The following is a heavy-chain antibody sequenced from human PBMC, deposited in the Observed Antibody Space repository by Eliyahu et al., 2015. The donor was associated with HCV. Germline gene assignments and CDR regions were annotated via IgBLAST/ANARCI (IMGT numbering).Heavy chain of an antibody. V-gene: IGHV4-39*01. CDR1: GGSIXSSSYY. CDR2: IYYSGST. Sequence: QLQLQESGPGLVKPSETLSLTCTVSGGSIXSSSYYWGWIRQPPGKGLEWIGSIYYSGSTYYNPSLKSRVTISVDTSKNQFSLKLSSVTAADTAVYYCASVRNNYYDSSGYYYWGQGTLVTVSS. J-gene: IGHJ4*02. D-gene: IGHD3-22*01. CDR3: ASVRNNYYDSSGYYY.